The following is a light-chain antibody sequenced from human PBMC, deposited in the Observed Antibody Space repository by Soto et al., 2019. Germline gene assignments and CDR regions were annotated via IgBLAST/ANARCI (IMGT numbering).Light chain of an antibody. CDR2: EVS. J-gene: IGLJ2*01. Sequence: QSVLTQPASVSGSPGQSITISCTGTSSDVGGYNSVSWYQQHPGKAPKLMIYEVSNRPSGVSNRFSGSKSGNTASLTISGLQAEDEGDYYCSSYTSSTTLGVFGGGTQLTVL. V-gene: IGLV2-14*01. CDR3: SSYTSSTTLGV. CDR1: SSDVGGYNS.